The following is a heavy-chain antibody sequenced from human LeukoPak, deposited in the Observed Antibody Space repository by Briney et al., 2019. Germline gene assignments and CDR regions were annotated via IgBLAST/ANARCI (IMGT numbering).Heavy chain of an antibody. CDR3: PREKPADYGSGSYDLQYYYFGMDV. CDR1: EFTLSNYW. Sequence: HPGGSLRLSCAASEFTLSNYWMHWVRHPPRRGLVWVSRINKEGRSTSHAAAVKGRFTVSRDNANSRVYLQMLSLGDEDTAVYYCPREKPADYGSGSYDLQYYYFGMDVWGQGTTVTVSS. J-gene: IGHJ6*02. V-gene: IGHV3-74*01. CDR2: INKEGRST. D-gene: IGHD3-10*01.